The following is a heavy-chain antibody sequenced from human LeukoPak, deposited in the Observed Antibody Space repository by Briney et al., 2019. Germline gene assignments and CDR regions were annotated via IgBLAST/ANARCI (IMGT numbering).Heavy chain of an antibody. J-gene: IGHJ3*02. CDR2: ISSSSSYI. V-gene: IGHV3-21*01. CDR1: GFTFSSYS. Sequence: GGSLRLSCAASGFTFSSYSMNWVRQAPGKGLEWVSSISSSSSYIYYADSVKGRFTISRDNAKNSLYLQMNSLRAEDTAVYYCARDLGRIVGASDAFDIWGQGTMVTVSS. D-gene: IGHD1-26*01. CDR3: ARDLGRIVGASDAFDI.